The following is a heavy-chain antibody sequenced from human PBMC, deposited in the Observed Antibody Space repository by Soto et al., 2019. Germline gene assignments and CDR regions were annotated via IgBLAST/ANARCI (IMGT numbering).Heavy chain of an antibody. CDR2: IHSSGST. CDR1: GASMNSYH. D-gene: IGHD6-13*01. V-gene: IGHV4-4*07. CDR3: ARDQGVAAAGITWFDP. Sequence: QVQLQASGPGLVKPSETLSLTCTVSGASMNSYHWSWIRQPAGKELEWIGHIHSSGSTNYNPSLKSRVTMSVDTSKNQFSLRLMSLTAADTAVYYCARDQGVAAAGITWFDPWGQGSLVTVSS. J-gene: IGHJ5*02.